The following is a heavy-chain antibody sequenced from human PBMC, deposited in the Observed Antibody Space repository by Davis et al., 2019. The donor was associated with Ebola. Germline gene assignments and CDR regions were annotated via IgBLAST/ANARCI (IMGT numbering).Heavy chain of an antibody. CDR2: IRTKTDGGTT. J-gene: IGHJ3*02. CDR1: GFTFSSYW. Sequence: GESLKISCAASGFTFSSYWMSWVRQAPGKGLEWVGRIRTKTDGGTTDYAAPVKGRFTISRDDSKNTLYLQINSLKIEDTAVYYCTTSRRELLIADAFDIWGQGTMVTVSS. CDR3: TTSRRELLIADAFDI. D-gene: IGHD2-8*01. V-gene: IGHV3-15*01.